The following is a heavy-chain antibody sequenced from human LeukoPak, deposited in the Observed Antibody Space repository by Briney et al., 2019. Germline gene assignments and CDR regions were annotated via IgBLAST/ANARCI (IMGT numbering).Heavy chain of an antibody. D-gene: IGHD5-12*01. CDR1: GGSFSGYY. CDR2: INHSGST. CDR3: ARGDVDIVATIKGYYFDY. J-gene: IGHJ4*02. V-gene: IGHV4-34*01. Sequence: SETLSLTCAVYGGSFSGYYWSWIRQPPGKGLEWIGEINHSGSTNYNPSLKSRVTISVDTSKNQFSLKLSSVTAADTAVYYCARGDVDIVATIKGYYFDYWDQGTLVTVSS.